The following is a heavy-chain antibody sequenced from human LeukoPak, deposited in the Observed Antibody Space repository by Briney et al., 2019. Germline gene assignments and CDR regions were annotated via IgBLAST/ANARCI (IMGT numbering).Heavy chain of an antibody. V-gene: IGHV3-48*04. CDR1: GFTFSSYS. D-gene: IGHD3-10*01. CDR3: ARLQVARGEDP. J-gene: IGHJ5*02. Sequence: GGSLRLSCAASGFTFSSYSMNWVRQAPGKGLEWVSYISSSSSTIYYADSVKGRFTISRDNAKNSLYLQMNSLRAEDTAVYYCARLQVARGEDPRGQGTLVTVSS. CDR2: ISSSSSTI.